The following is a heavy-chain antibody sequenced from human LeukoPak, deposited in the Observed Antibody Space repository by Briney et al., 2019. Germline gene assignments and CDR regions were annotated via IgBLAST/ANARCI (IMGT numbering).Heavy chain of an antibody. J-gene: IGHJ4*02. D-gene: IGHD6-19*01. Sequence: GGSLRLSCAASGFTFSNYAMSWVRQAPGKGLEWVSSMSGSGGSTYYADSVKGRFTISRDNSKNTLYLQMNNLRAEDTALYYCAKNQGQWLVPVHYWGQGTLVTVSS. V-gene: IGHV3-23*01. CDR2: MSGSGGST. CDR3: AKNQGQWLVPVHY. CDR1: GFTFSNYA.